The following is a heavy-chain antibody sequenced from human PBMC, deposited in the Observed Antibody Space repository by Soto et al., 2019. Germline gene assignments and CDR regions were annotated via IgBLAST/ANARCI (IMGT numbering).Heavy chain of an antibody. J-gene: IGHJ6*02. V-gene: IGHV4-61*01. CDR3: VRGLGLTAGPADKYYYYALDV. CDR2: LYYGGT. D-gene: IGHD2-2*01. CDR1: GVSVSNRTHY. Sequence: SETLSLTCEVSGVSVSNRTHYWTWIRQPPGKGLEWIGFLYYGGTNYNPSLKSRLTIALDTSKNQISLNLSSVTAADTAVYYCVRGLGLTAGPADKYYYYALDVWGQGTTVTVSS.